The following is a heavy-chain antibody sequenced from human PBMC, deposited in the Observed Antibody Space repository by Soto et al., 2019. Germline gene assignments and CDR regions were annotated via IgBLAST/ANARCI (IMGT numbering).Heavy chain of an antibody. D-gene: IGHD6-13*01. V-gene: IGHV1-69*01. CDR1: GGTFSSYA. CDR2: IIPIFGTA. J-gene: IGHJ4*02. Sequence: KVSCKASGGTFSSYAISWVRHAPGQGLEWMGVIIPIFGTANYAQKFQGRVTIIADESTSTAYMELSSLRSEDTAVYYCARGYSSSWYEFEYWGEGTLVTVSP. CDR3: ARGYSSSWYEFEY.